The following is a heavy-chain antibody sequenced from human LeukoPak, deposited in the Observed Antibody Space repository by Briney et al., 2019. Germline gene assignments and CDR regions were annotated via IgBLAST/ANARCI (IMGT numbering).Heavy chain of an antibody. D-gene: IGHD5-18*01. Sequence: PSETLSLTCTVSGGSISSSYWSWIRQSPGKGLEWIAYIYHSGSTNYNPTLMSRVTISLDTPKNQFSLKLSSVTAADTAVYYCARLVGHSYGVTGAGAFDIWGQGTMVTVSS. V-gene: IGHV4-59*01. CDR1: GGSISSSY. CDR2: IYHSGST. J-gene: IGHJ3*02. CDR3: ARLVGHSYGVTGAGAFDI.